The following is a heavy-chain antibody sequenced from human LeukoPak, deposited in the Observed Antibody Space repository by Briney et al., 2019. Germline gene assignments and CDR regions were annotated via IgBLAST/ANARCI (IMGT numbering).Heavy chain of an antibody. J-gene: IGHJ4*02. CDR2: IYSGGST. V-gene: IGHV3-66*01. Sequence: GGSLRLSCAASGFTVSSNYMSWVRQAPGKGLEWVSVIYSGGSTYYADSVKGRFTISRDNSKNTLYLQMNSLRAEDTAVYYCASAFVRAGLFIDYWGQGTLVTVSS. D-gene: IGHD6-13*01. CDR1: GFTVSSNY. CDR3: ASAFVRAGLFIDY.